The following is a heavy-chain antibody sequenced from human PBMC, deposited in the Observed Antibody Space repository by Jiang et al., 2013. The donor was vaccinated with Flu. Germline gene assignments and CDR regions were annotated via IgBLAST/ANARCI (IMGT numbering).Heavy chain of an antibody. J-gene: IGHJ6*03. D-gene: IGHD5-18*01. CDR2: IYHSGST. CDR1: GGSISSGGYS. Sequence: GSGLVKPSQTLSLTCAVSGGSISSGGYSWSWIRQPPGKGLEWIGYIYHSGSTYYNPSLKSRVTISVDRSKNQFSLKLSSVTAADTAVYYCARADTAMGIYYYYYMDVWGQRDHGHRLL. V-gene: IGHV4-30-2*01. CDR3: ARADTAMGIYYYYYMDV.